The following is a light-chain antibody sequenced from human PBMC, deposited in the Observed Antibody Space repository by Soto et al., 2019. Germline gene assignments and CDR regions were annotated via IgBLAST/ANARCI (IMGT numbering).Light chain of an antibody. Sequence: EIVMTQSPATLSVSPGERVTLSCRASQSVTTNLAWYQQKPGQAPRLLIFGASTRATGVPARFSGTGSGTEFTLTISSLQSEDFALYYCQEYNHWPPIFTFGPGTKVDFK. CDR3: QEYNHWPPIFT. V-gene: IGKV3-15*01. CDR1: QSVTTN. CDR2: GAS. J-gene: IGKJ3*01.